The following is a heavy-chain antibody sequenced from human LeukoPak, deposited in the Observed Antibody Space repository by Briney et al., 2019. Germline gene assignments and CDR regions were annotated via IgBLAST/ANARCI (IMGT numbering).Heavy chain of an antibody. CDR1: GFTFSSYA. V-gene: IGHV3-30*04. J-gene: IGHJ4*02. Sequence: PGGSLRLSCAASGFTFSSYAMHWVRQAPGKGLEWVAVISYDGSNKYYADSVKGRFTISRDSAKNSLYLQMNSLRAEDTALYYCAKDISGGRCSDGSCYSPLDYWGQGTLVTVSS. CDR2: ISYDGSNK. D-gene: IGHD2-15*01. CDR3: AKDISGGRCSDGSCYSPLDY.